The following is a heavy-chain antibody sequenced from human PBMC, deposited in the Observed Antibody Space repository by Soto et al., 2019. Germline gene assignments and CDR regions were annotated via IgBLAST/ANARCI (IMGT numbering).Heavy chain of an antibody. V-gene: IGHV3-33*01. CDR1: GFTFSSYG. Sequence: VQLVESGGGVVQPGRSLRLSCAASGFTFSSYGMHWVRQAPGKGLEWVAVIWYDGSNKYYADSVKGRFTISRDNSKNTLYLQMNSLRAEDTAVYYCARDRNDSSGWYMVYWGQGTLVTVSS. CDR3: ARDRNDSSGWYMVY. D-gene: IGHD6-19*01. CDR2: IWYDGSNK. J-gene: IGHJ4*02.